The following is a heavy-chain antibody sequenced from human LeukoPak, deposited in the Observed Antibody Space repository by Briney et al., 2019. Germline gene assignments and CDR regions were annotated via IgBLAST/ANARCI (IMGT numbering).Heavy chain of an antibody. CDR3: ARDQRGGLFDN. V-gene: IGHV3-21*01. Sequence: GGSLRLSCAASGFTFSSYIMNWVRQAPGKGLEWVASISRNRTYIHYADSVKGRFTISRDNARNTLFLQMNRLRAEDTAVYYCARDQRGGLFDNWVQGTLVTVSS. CDR1: GFTFSSYI. J-gene: IGHJ4*02. CDR2: ISRNRTYI. D-gene: IGHD3-16*01.